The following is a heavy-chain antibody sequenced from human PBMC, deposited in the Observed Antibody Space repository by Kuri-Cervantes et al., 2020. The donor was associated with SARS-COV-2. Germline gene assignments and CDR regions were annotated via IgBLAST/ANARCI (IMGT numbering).Heavy chain of an antibody. CDR1: GGTFSSYD. J-gene: IGHJ4*02. Sequence: SVKVSCKASGGTFSSYDISWVRQAPGQGVEWMGGISPMFGAAKYGQKFQGRVTIIADESTSTAYMELSSLRSEDAAVYYCARGSTGLGALDFWGQGTLVTVSS. D-gene: IGHD4-17*01. V-gene: IGHV1-69*13. CDR3: ARGSTGLGALDF. CDR2: ISPMFGAA.